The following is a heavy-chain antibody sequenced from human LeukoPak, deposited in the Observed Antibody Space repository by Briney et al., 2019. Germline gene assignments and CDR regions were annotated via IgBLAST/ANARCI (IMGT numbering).Heavy chain of an antibody. CDR3: ARRRRYYDSSGYYYAYFDY. CDR1: GGSISSGSYY. Sequence: PSETLSLTRTVSGGSISSGSYYWSWIRQPAGKGLEWIGRIYTSGSTNYNPSLKSRVTISVDTSKNQLSLKLSSVTAADTAVYYCARRRRYYDSSGYYYAYFDYWGQGTLVTVSS. D-gene: IGHD3-22*01. J-gene: IGHJ4*02. CDR2: IYTSGST. V-gene: IGHV4-61*02.